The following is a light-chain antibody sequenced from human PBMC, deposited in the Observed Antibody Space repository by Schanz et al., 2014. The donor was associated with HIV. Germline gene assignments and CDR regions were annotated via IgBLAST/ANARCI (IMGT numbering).Light chain of an antibody. CDR1: SSNIGAGYD. CDR2: GNS. V-gene: IGLV1-40*01. Sequence: QSVLTQPPSVSGAPGQRVTISCTGSSSNIGAGYDVHWYQQLPGTAPKLLIYGNSNRPSGVPDRFSGSKSGTSASLAITGLQAEDEAAYFCQSYDRGLNAVVFGGGTKLTVL. J-gene: IGLJ2*01. CDR3: QSYDRGLNAVV.